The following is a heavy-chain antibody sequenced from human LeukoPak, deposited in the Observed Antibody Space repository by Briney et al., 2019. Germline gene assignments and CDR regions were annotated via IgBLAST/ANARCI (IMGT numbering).Heavy chain of an antibody. CDR2: IYTSGST. J-gene: IGHJ4*02. V-gene: IGHV4-4*07. Sequence: PAETLSLTCSVSNGSISSYFWSWIRQPAGKGLEWIGRIYTSGSTNYNPSLKSRVTMSVDTSKNQFSLKLSSVTAADTAVYYCARDRHRVNYGSGSYWYYFDYWGQGTLVTVSS. CDR1: NGSISSYF. D-gene: IGHD3-10*01. CDR3: ARDRHRVNYGSGSYWYYFDY.